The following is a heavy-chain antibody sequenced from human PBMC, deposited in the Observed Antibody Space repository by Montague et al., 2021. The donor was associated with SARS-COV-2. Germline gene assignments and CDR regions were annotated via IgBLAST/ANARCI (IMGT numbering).Heavy chain of an antibody. D-gene: IGHD2-21*01. Sequence: SLRLSCAASGFTFRNYEMNWIRQTPGRGLEWVSYISTRASSIHYADSVEGRFTISRDDAKNFLYLEMHSLRAEDTAVYFCARDHMSPFDYWARGPWSPSP. CDR3: ARDHMSPFDY. CDR2: ISTRASSI. V-gene: IGHV3-48*03. CDR1: GFTFRNYE. J-gene: IGHJ4*02.